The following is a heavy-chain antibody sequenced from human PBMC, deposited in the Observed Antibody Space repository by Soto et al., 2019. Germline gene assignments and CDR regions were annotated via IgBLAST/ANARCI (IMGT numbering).Heavy chain of an antibody. CDR1: GGTFSSYT. CDR2: IIPILGIA. V-gene: IGHV1-69*08. CDR3: ARDPEVTVPTGPDY. J-gene: IGHJ4*02. D-gene: IGHD4-17*01. Sequence: QVQLVQSGAEVKKPGSSVKVSCKASGGTFSSYTISWVRQAPGQGLEWMGRIIPILGIANYAQKFQGRVTITADKSTSTAYMELSSLRSEDTAVYYCARDPEVTVPTGPDYWGQGTLVTVSS.